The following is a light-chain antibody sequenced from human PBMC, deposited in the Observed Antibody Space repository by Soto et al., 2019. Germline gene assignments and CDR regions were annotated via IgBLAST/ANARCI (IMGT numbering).Light chain of an antibody. CDR1: QSVSNSY. J-gene: IGKJ1*01. V-gene: IGKV3-20*01. CDR2: GAS. CDR3: QQYGSSLWT. Sequence: EIVLTQSPGTLSLSPGERATLSCRASQSVSNSYLAWYQQKPGQAPRLLIYGASSSATGIPDRFSGSGSGPDFTLTISRLEPEDFAVYYCQQYGSSLWTFGQGTKGEIK.